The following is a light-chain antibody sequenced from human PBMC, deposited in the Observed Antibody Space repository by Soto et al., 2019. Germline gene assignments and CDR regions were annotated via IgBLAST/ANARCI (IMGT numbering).Light chain of an antibody. V-gene: IGKV3-15*01. CDR1: QSVSSN. CDR2: GAS. J-gene: IGKJ1*01. CDR3: QQYNNWPPWT. Sequence: EIVMTQSPATLSVSPGERATLSCRASQSVSSNLAWYQQKPGQAPRLLIYGASTRATGIPARFSGSGSGTVFTLTISSLQSEDFAVYCCQQYNNWPPWTFGQGTKVEIK.